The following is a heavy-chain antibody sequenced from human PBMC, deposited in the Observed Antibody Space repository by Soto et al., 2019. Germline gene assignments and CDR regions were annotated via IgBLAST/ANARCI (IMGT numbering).Heavy chain of an antibody. CDR3: ATQSGYDYDY. D-gene: IGHD5-12*01. CDR2: ISSSGSTI. V-gene: IGHV3-48*04. Sequence: PGGSLRLSCVASGXTFSSYGMHCVRQAPGKGLEWVSYISSSGSTIYYADSVKGRFTISRDNAKNSLYLQMNSLRAEDTAVYYCATQSGYDYDYWGQGPLVTVS. CDR1: GXTFSSYG. J-gene: IGHJ4*02.